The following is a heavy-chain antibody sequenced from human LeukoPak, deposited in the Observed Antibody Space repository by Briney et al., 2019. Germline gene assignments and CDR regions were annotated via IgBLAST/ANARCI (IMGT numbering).Heavy chain of an antibody. J-gene: IGHJ4*02. V-gene: IGHV3-33*01. CDR1: GFTFSSYG. CDR2: IWYDGSNK. Sequence: PGGSLRLSCAASGFTFSSYGMHWVRQAAGRGLEWGAVIWYDGSNKYYADSVKGRFTISRDNSKNTLYLQMNSLRAEDTAVYYCARDSLPYYDSSGYRLTPFDYWGQGTLVTVSS. CDR3: ARDSLPYYDSSGYRLTPFDY. D-gene: IGHD3-22*01.